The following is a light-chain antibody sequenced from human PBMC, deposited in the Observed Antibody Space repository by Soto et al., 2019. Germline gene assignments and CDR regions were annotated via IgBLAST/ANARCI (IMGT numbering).Light chain of an antibody. Sequence: PGERVPLSCRASQSVSSSYLTWYQQKPGQAPGLLIYGASTRATGIPARFSGSGSGTDFTLTISSLEPEDFALYYCQQRSNWPITFGQGTRLEIK. CDR3: QQRSNWPIT. CDR1: QSVSSSY. J-gene: IGKJ5*01. V-gene: IGKV3D-20*02. CDR2: GAS.